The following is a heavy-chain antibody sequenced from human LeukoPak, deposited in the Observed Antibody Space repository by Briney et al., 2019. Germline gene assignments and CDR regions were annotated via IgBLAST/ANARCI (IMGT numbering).Heavy chain of an antibody. D-gene: IGHD2/OR15-2a*01. Sequence: PSETLSLTCNVSGSSISRYYWSWIRQPPGKGLEWIGNIYYSGSNNYNPSLKSRVTISVDTSKNQLSLKLRCVTAADTAVYYCARDGVMTTSYYYYGMDVWGQGTTVTVSS. J-gene: IGHJ6*01. CDR3: ARDGVMTTSYYYYGMDV. CDR1: GSSISRYY. V-gene: IGHV4-59*01. CDR2: IYYSGSN.